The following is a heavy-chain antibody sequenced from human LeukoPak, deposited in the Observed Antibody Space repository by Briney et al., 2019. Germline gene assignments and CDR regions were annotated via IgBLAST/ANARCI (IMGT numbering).Heavy chain of an antibody. CDR1: GFTFSSYA. CDR2: ISGSGGST. D-gene: IGHD1-26*01. V-gene: IGHV3-23*01. J-gene: IGHJ4*02. Sequence: GGSLRLSCAASGFTFSSYAMSWVRQAPGKGLEWVSAISGSGGSTYYADSVKGRFTISRDNSKNTLYMQMNSLRAEDTAVYYCAKVGSTVGVTSELDYWGQGTLVTVSS. CDR3: AKVGSTVGVTSELDY.